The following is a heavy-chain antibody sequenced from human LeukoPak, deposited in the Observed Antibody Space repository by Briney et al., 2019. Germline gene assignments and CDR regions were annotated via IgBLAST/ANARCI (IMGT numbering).Heavy chain of an antibody. J-gene: IGHJ5*02. D-gene: IGHD1-14*01. Sequence: SETLSLTCTVSGGSISSSSYYWGWIRQPPGKGLEWTGSIYYSGSTYYNPSLKSRVTISVDTSKNQFSLKLSSVTAADTAVYYCARVLTGSWFDPWGQGTLVTVSS. V-gene: IGHV4-39*01. CDR3: ARVLTGSWFDP. CDR1: GGSISSSSYY. CDR2: IYYSGST.